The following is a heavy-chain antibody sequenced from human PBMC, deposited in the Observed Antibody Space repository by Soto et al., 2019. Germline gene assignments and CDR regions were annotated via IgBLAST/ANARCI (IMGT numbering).Heavy chain of an antibody. CDR3: ARMASAGTLYWFDP. J-gene: IGHJ5*02. Sequence: SVKVSCKASGYTFINFDISWVRQAAGQGLEWLGWMNPGSGKTGYASKFQGRVAMTRDASTGTSHLELSSLTSDDTAVYYCARMASAGTLYWFDPWGQGTLVTVSS. CDR1: GYTFINFD. D-gene: IGHD6-13*01. V-gene: IGHV1-8*02. CDR2: MNPGSGKT.